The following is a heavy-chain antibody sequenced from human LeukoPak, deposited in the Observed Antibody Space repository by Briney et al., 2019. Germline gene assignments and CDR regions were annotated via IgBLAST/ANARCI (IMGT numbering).Heavy chain of an antibody. CDR1: GFTFSDYY. V-gene: IGHV3-11*01. D-gene: IGHD3-22*01. CDR3: ARDPNGSGYYRPYYFDY. J-gene: IGHJ4*02. Sequence: GGSLRLSCAASGFTFSDYYMSWIRQAPGKGLEWVSFISSSGSTIYYSDSVKGRFTISRDNAKNSLYLQMNSLRAEDTAVYYCARDPNGSGYYRPYYFDYWGQGTLATVSS. CDR2: ISSSGSTI.